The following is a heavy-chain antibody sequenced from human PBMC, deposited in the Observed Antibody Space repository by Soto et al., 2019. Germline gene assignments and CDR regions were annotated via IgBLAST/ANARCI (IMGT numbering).Heavy chain of an antibody. V-gene: IGHV6-1*01. CDR3: ARGNALDV. CDR1: GDSVSSDITS. D-gene: IGHD3-10*01. CDR2: TYYRSKWFH. J-gene: IGHJ3*01. Sequence: QGQLQQSGPGLVKPSQTLSLTCAISGDSVSSDITSWTWLRQSPSRGLEWLGRTYYRSKWFHDYAVSVKSRITINPDTSKNQLSLELNSMTPEDTAVYYCARGNALDVWGQGTVVTVSS.